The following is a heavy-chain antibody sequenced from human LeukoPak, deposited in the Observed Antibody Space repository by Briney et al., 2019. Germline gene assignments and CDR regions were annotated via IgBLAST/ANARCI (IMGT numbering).Heavy chain of an antibody. Sequence: GGSLRLSCAASGFTFSSSGMHWVRQAPGKGLVWVSRINSDGSSTSYADSVKGRFTISRDNAKNTLYLQMNSLRAEDTAVYYCARDSPYCGGDCYYDYWGQGTLVTVSS. J-gene: IGHJ4*02. CDR1: GFTFSSSG. V-gene: IGHV3-74*01. CDR3: ARDSPYCGGDCYYDY. D-gene: IGHD2-21*02. CDR2: INSDGSST.